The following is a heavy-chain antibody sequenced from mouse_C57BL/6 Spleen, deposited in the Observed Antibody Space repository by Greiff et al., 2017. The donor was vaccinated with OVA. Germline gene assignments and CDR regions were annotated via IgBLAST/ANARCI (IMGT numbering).Heavy chain of an antibody. V-gene: IGHV3-6*01. CDR3: AREGDIITTVVYFDY. J-gene: IGHJ2*01. CDR1: GYSITSGYY. Sequence: VQLQQSGPGLVKPSQSLSLTCSVTGYSITSGYYWNWIRQFPGNKLEWMGYISYDGSNNYNPSLKNRISITRDTSKNQFFLKLNSVTTEDTATYYCAREGDIITTVVYFDYWGQGTTLTVSS. CDR2: ISYDGSN. D-gene: IGHD1-1*01.